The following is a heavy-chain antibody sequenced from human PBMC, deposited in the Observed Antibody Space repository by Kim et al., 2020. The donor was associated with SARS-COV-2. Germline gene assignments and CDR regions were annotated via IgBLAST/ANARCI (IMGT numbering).Heavy chain of an antibody. J-gene: IGHJ4*02. Sequence: TYYNPSLKRRVTISVDTSKNQFSLKLSSVTAADTAVYYCARGFGELSSDYWGQGTLVTVSS. D-gene: IGHD3-10*01. CDR3: ARGFGELSSDY. CDR2: T. V-gene: IGHV4-31*02.